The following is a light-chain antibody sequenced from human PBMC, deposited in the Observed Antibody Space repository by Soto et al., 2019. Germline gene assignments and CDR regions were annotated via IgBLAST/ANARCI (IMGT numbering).Light chain of an antibody. V-gene: IGKV1-39*01. Sequence: DIQMTQSPSSPSASVGDRVTITCRASQRITIYLNWYQQKPGKAPNLLIYSTSTLHSGVPSRFSGSGSGTDFTLTISSLQPEDSATYFCQQSYTTPYTFGQGTKLEI. CDR3: QQSYTTPYT. J-gene: IGKJ2*01. CDR2: STS. CDR1: QRITIY.